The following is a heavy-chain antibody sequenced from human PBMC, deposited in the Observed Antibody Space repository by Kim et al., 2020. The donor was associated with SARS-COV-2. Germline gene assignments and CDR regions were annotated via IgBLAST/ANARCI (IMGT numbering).Heavy chain of an antibody. CDR2: IYYSGST. CDR3: AEESFKYYYYYGMDV. V-gene: IGHV4-31*03. Sequence: SETLSLTCTVSGGSISSGGYYWSWIRQHPGKGLEWIGYIYYSGSTYYNPSLKSRVTISVDTSKNQFSLKLSSVTAADTAVYYCAEESFKYYYYYGMDVWGQGTTVTVSS. J-gene: IGHJ6*02. CDR1: GGSISSGGYY. D-gene: IGHD3-10*01.